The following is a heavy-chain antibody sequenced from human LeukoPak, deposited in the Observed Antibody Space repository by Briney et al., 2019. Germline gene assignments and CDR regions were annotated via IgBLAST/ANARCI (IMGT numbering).Heavy chain of an antibody. CDR1: GFTFSSYS. CDR3: ARDVYYGMDV. J-gene: IGHJ6*02. V-gene: IGHV3-21*01. CDR2: ISGGSTYI. Sequence: GGSLRLSCAASGFTFSSYSMNWVRQAPGKGLEWVSSISGGSTYIDYADSVKGRFTISRDNAKNSLYLQMNSLRAEDTAVYYCARDVYYGMDVWGQGTTVTV.